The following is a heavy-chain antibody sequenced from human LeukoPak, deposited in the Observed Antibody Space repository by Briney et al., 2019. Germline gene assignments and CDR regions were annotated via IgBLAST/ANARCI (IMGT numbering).Heavy chain of an antibody. J-gene: IGHJ6*02. CDR1: GGSFSGYY. CDR3: ARGRGLDV. CDR2: INHSGST. Sequence: SETLSLTCAVYGGSFSGYYWSWIRQPPGKGLEWIGEINHSGSTNYNPSLKSRVTISVDKSKNQFSLKLSSVTAADTAVYYCARGRGLDVWAKGPRSPSP. V-gene: IGHV4-34*01.